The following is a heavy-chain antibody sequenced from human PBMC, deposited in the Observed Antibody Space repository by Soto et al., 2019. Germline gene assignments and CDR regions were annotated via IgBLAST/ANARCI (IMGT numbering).Heavy chain of an antibody. CDR2: NTGSGGST. D-gene: IGHD1-7*01. CDR3: AKGFRNYADYYYYGMAV. V-gene: IGHV3-23*01. J-gene: IGHJ6*02. Sequence: KGLKRGSANTGSGGSTYYADPRNGRFTLSRDNSKNTLFRQMNSLRAEDTAVYYCAKGFRNYADYYYYGMAVWGQGTAVTVSS.